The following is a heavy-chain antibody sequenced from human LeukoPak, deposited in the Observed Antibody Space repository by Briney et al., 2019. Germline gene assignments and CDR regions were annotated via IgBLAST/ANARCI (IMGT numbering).Heavy chain of an antibody. CDR1: GFTFSSYG. CDR3: ARGNRFGEFFDY. D-gene: IGHD3-10*01. CDR2: IRYGSNK. J-gene: IGHJ4*02. Sequence: GGSLRLSCAASGFTFSSYGMHWVRQAPGKGLEWVAFIRYGSNKYYADSVKGRFTISRDNAKNSLYLQMNSLRAEDTAVYYCARGNRFGEFFDYWGQGTLVTVSS. V-gene: IGHV3-30*02.